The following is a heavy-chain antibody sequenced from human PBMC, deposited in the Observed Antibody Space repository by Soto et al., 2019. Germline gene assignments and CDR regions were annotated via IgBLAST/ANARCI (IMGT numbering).Heavy chain of an antibody. CDR3: TRRAGYIDY. J-gene: IGHJ4*02. D-gene: IGHD6-13*01. CDR1: GYSLTSYW. CDR2: VYPGDSDT. V-gene: IGHV5-51*01. Sequence: GESLKISCKASGYSLTSYWIGWVRQRPGKGLEWMGIVYPGDSDTRYNPSFRGQVTISVDRSTSTAYLQWSSLKASDSAMYYCTRRAGYIDYWGQGTLVTVSS.